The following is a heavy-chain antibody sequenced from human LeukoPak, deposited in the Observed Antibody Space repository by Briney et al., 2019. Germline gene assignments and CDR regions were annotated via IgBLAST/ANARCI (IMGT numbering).Heavy chain of an antibody. CDR3: ARGGALRYFEWFSAY. Sequence: ASVKVSCKTSGYNFTNYYMHWVRQAPGHGLAWMGIMNPSGDTTTYAEKFQGRVTMTRDTSTSTVYMELSSLRSGDTAVYYCARGGALRYFEWFSAYWGQGTLVTVSS. CDR1: GYNFTNYY. D-gene: IGHD3-9*01. V-gene: IGHV1-46*01. CDR2: MNPSGDTT. J-gene: IGHJ4*02.